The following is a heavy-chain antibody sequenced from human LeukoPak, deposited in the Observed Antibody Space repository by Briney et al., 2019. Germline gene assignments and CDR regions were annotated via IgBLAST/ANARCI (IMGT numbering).Heavy chain of an antibody. CDR3: ARDSRPTLEWLLPSLDD. J-gene: IGHJ4*02. CDR1: GFTFSSYA. Sequence: GRSLRLSCAASGFTFSSYAMHWVRQAPGKGLEWVAVISYDGSNKYYADSVKGRFTISRDNSKNTLYLQMNSLRAEDTAVYYCARDSRPTLEWLLPSLDDGGQGTLVTVSS. D-gene: IGHD3-3*01. CDR2: ISYDGSNK. V-gene: IGHV3-30-3*01.